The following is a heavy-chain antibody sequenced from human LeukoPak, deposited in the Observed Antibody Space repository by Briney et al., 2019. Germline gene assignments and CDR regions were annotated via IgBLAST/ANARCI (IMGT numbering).Heavy chain of an antibody. V-gene: IGHV3-7*05. D-gene: IGHD3-10*01. J-gene: IGHJ5*02. Sequence: PGGSLRLSCAASGFTFSNYWMIWVRQAPGKGLVWVANIKEDGTETRYVDSVKGRFTISRDNAQNSLYLLMNSLSAEDTAVYYCVRGSSGTVVRGISWAWFDPWGQGTLVTVSS. CDR3: VRGSSGTVVRGISWAWFDP. CDR1: GFTFSNYW. CDR2: IKEDGTET.